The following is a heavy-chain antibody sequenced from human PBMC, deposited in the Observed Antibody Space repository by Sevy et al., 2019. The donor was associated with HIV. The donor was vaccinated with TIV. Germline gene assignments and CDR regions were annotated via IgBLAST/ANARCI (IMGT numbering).Heavy chain of an antibody. CDR1: GFTFSSYA. V-gene: IGHV3-23*01. J-gene: IGHJ4*02. CDR2: ISGSGGST. CDR3: AKSPPRCSGGTCSFDY. D-gene: IGHD2-15*01. Sequence: GGSLRLSCAASGFTFSSYAMSWVRQAPGKGLEWVSAISGSGGSTYYPDSVKGRFTISRDNSKNTLYLQMNSLRAEDTAVYYCAKSPPRCSGGTCSFDYWGQGTLVTFSS.